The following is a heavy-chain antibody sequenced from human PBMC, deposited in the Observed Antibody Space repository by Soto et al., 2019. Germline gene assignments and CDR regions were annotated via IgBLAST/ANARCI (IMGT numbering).Heavy chain of an antibody. D-gene: IGHD3-22*01. Sequence: ASVKVSCKAFGYTFIRYYMHWVRQAPGQGLEWMGIIEPSGGSTTYAQKFQGRVTMTRDTSATTVYMELSSLRSEDTAVYYCAKVYDSSGYYCGTPYYHYNMDVWGQGTTVTVSS. CDR1: GYTFIRYY. CDR2: IEPSGGST. V-gene: IGHV1-46*01. CDR3: AKVYDSSGYYCGTPYYHYNMDV. J-gene: IGHJ6*02.